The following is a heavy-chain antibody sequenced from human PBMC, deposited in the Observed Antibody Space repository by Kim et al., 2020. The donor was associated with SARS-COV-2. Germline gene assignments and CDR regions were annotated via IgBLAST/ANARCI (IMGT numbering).Heavy chain of an antibody. CDR3: ARDVGEYSGS. CDR1: GYTFTGYY. V-gene: IGHV1-2*02. Sequence: ASVKVSCKASGYTFTGYYIHWVRQAPGQGLEWMGWINPNSGGTNYAQKFQGRVTMTRDTSISTAYMELSRLRSDDTAVYYCARDVGEYSGSWGQGTLVTVSS. CDR2: INPNSGGT. D-gene: IGHD5-12*01. J-gene: IGHJ5*02.